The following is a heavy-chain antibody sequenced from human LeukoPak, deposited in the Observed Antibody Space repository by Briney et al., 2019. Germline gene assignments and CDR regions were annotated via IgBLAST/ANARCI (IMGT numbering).Heavy chain of an antibody. V-gene: IGHV4-39*01. J-gene: IGHJ4*02. CDR3: ARLGYSYGPVDY. CDR1: GGSISTNSYY. CDR2: IYYSGST. Sequence: SETLSLTCTVSGGSISTNSYYWGWIRQPPGKGLEWIGSIYYSGSTYYNPSLKSRVTISVDTSKNQFSLKLSSVTAADTAVYYCARLGYSYGPVDYWGQGTLVTVSS. D-gene: IGHD5-18*01.